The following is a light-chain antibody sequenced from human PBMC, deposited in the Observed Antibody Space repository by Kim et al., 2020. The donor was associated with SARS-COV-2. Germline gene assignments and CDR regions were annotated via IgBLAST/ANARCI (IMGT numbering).Light chain of an antibody. CDR3: CSYARSRGLV. V-gene: IGLV2-23*02. CDR1: SFDVGTYDL. J-gene: IGLJ2*01. Sequence: QSALTQPASVSGSPGQSITISCTGTSFDVGTYDLVSWYQHHPGNAPKFIIYEVTKRPSGVSDRFSGSKSGNTASLTISGLRPEDEADYFCCSYARSRGLVFGGGTQLTVL. CDR2: EVT.